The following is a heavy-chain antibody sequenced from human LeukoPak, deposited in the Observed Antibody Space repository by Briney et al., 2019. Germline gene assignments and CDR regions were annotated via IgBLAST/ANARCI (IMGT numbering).Heavy chain of an antibody. CDR3: ARVHNTVF. CDR1: GFTLNDYY. CDR2: ISSNSGAV. V-gene: IGHV3-11*01. J-gene: IGHJ1*01. Sequence: GGSLRLSCAGSGFTLNDYYVNWLRQAPGKGLEWIPYISSNSGAVNYADSVKGRFTMSRDYAKNSVYLEMTGLRGEDTGVYYCARVHNTVFWGQGILVTVSS. D-gene: IGHD4-11*01.